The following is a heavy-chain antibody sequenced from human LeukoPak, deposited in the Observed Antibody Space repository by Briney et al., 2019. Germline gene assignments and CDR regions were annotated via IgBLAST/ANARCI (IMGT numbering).Heavy chain of an antibody. CDR3: ATTKQARRYFDY. CDR1: GFTFSNNH. Sequence: HPGGSLRLSCVGSGFTFSNNHLSWVRQAPGKGLEWVSAISGSGGNTYYADSVRGRFTISRDNSKNTLFLQMNTLRADDTAVYYCATTKQARRYFDYWGQGTLVTVSS. D-gene: IGHD1-1*01. V-gene: IGHV3-23*01. CDR2: ISGSGGNT. J-gene: IGHJ4*02.